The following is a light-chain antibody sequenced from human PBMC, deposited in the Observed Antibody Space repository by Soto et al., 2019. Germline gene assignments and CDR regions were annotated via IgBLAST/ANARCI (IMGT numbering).Light chain of an antibody. CDR3: QHYNSYSEA. Sequence: DIQMTQSPSTLSGSVGDRVTTTCRASQTISSWLAWYQQKPGKAPKLLIYKASTLKSGVPSRFSGSGSGTEFTRTISSLQPDDFATYYCQHYNSYSEAFGQGTKVDIK. CDR1: QTISSW. CDR2: KAS. J-gene: IGKJ1*01. V-gene: IGKV1-5*03.